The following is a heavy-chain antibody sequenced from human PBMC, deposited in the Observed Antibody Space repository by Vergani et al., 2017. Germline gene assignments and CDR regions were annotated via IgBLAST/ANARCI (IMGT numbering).Heavy chain of an antibody. CDR2: IYYSGSA. D-gene: IGHD3-3*01. Sequence: QLRLQESGPGLVKPSETLSLTCTVSGGSISSSSYYWGWIRQPPGKGLEWIGSIYYSGSAYYNPSLKSRVTISVDTSKNQFSLKLSSVTAADTAVYYCASEVYDFWSGYSGAFDIWGQGTMVTVSS. V-gene: IGHV4-39*02. CDR3: ASEVYDFWSGYSGAFDI. J-gene: IGHJ3*02. CDR1: GGSISSSSYY.